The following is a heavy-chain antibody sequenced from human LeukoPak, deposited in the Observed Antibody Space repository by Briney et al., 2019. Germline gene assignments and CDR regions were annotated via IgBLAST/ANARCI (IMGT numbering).Heavy chain of an antibody. D-gene: IGHD3-3*01. V-gene: IGHV3-7*01. CDR3: AREYDFWSGSYYYYYYGMDV. Sequence: GGSLRLSCAASGFTFSSYWMSWVRQAPGKGLEWVANIKQDGSEKYYVDSVKGRFTISRDNAKNSLYLQMKSLRAEDTAVYYCAREYDFWSGSYYYYYYGMDVWGQGTTVTVSS. CDR2: IKQDGSEK. CDR1: GFTFSSYW. J-gene: IGHJ6*02.